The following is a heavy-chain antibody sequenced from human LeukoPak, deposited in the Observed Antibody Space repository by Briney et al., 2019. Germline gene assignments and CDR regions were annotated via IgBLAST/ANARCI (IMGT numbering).Heavy chain of an antibody. V-gene: IGHV4-59*01. CDR2: IYYSGST. Sequence: SETLSLTCTVSGGSISSYYWSWIRQPPGKGLEWIGYIYYSGSTNYNPSLKSRVTIPVDTSKNQFSLKLSSVTAADTAVYYCARVKSSSWYGYYFDYWGQGTLVTVSS. CDR3: ARVKSSSWYGYYFDY. J-gene: IGHJ4*02. CDR1: GGSISSYY. D-gene: IGHD6-13*01.